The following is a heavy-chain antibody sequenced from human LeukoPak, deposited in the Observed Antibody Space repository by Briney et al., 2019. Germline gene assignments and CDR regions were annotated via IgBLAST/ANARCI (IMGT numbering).Heavy chain of an antibody. CDR3: ARSTLLWFGESYGYYYYGMDV. D-gene: IGHD3-10*01. CDR2: IIPILGIA. Sequence: SVKVSCKASGGTFSSYAISWVRQAPGQGLEWMGRIIPILGIANYAQKFQGRVTITADKSTSTAYMELSSLRSEDTAVYYCARSTLLWFGESYGYYYYGMDVWGQGTTVTVSS. J-gene: IGHJ6*02. CDR1: GGTFSSYA. V-gene: IGHV1-69*04.